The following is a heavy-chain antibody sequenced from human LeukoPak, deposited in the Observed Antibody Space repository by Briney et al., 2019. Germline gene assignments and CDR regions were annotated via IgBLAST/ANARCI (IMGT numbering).Heavy chain of an antibody. V-gene: IGHV3-23*01. CDR1: GFTFSSYA. CDR2: MTGSGGST. J-gene: IGHJ4*02. Sequence: GGSLRLSCAASGFTFSSYAMSWVRQAPGKGLEWVATMTGSGGSTFYGDSVKGRFTIARDNSNNMLYLQMNSLRAEDTAVYYCAKDLGLLWFGTFDYWGQGILVTVSS. CDR3: AKDLGLLWFGTFDY. D-gene: IGHD3-10*01.